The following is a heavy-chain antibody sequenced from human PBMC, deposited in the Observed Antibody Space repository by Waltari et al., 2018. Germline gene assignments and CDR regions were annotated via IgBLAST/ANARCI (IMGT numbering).Heavy chain of an antibody. V-gene: IGHV4-4*02. J-gene: IGHJ4*02. Sequence: QMQLQESGPGLVKPSGPLSLTFAVSGGSISSSNWSSSVRQPPGKGLEWIGEIYHSGSTNDNPSLKSRVTISVDKSKNQFSLKLSSVTAADTAVYYCARAYRFRELFYFDYWGQGTLVTVSS. CDR1: GGSISSSNW. D-gene: IGHD3-10*01. CDR3: ARAYRFRELFYFDY. CDR2: IYHSGST.